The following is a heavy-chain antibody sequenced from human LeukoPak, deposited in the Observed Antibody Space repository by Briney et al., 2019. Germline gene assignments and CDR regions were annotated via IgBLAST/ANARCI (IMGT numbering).Heavy chain of an antibody. CDR2: INHSGST. CDR3: ARGDDSSGYYYGGGYYFDY. Sequence: SETLSLTCAVYGGSFSGYYWSWIRQPPGKGLEWIGEINHSGSTNYNPSLKSRVTISVDTSKNQFSLKLSSVTAADTAVYYCARGDDSSGYYYGGGYYFDYWGQGTLVTVSS. CDR1: GGSFSGYY. D-gene: IGHD3-22*01. V-gene: IGHV4-34*09. J-gene: IGHJ4*02.